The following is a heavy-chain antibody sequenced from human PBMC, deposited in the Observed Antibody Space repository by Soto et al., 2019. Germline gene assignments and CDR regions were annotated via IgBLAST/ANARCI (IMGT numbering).Heavy chain of an antibody. CDR2: IWYDGSDK. Sequence: QVPLVESGGGVVQPGRSLRLSCAASGVSFSSYGMHWVRQTPGKGLEWVAVIWYDGSDKYYGDSVKGRFTVSRDNSKNTLYLQMNSLRAEDTAVYYCARERDDAFDIWGQGTMVTVSS. V-gene: IGHV3-33*01. J-gene: IGHJ3*02. CDR1: GVSFSSYG. CDR3: ARERDDAFDI.